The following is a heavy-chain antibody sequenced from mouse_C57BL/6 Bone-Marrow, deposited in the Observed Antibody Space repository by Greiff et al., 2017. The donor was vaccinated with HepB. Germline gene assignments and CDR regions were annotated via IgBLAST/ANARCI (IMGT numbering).Heavy chain of an antibody. D-gene: IGHD1-1*01. CDR3: ARKSITTVVEDYYAMDY. J-gene: IGHJ4*01. CDR1: GYTFTSYG. CDR2: IYPRSGNT. Sequence: VNVVESGAELARPGASVKLSCKASGYTFTSYGISWVKQSTGQGLEWIGEIYPRSGNTYYNEKFKGKATLTADKSSSTAYMELRSLTSEDSAVYFCARKSITTVVEDYYAMDYWGQGTSVTVSS. V-gene: IGHV1-81*01.